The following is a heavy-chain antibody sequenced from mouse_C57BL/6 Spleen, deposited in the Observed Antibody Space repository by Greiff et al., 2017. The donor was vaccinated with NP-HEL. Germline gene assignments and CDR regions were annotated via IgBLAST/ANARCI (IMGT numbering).Heavy chain of an antibody. Sequence: VQLQQSGAELVRPGTSVKVSCKASGYAFTNYLIEWVKQRPGQGLEWIGVINPGSGGTNYNEKFKGKATLTADKSSSTAYMQLSSLTSEDSAVYFCARGGGDGYIYAMDYWGQGTSVTVSS. D-gene: IGHD2-3*01. J-gene: IGHJ4*01. CDR1: GYAFTNYL. V-gene: IGHV1-54*01. CDR2: INPGSGGT. CDR3: ARGGGDGYIYAMDY.